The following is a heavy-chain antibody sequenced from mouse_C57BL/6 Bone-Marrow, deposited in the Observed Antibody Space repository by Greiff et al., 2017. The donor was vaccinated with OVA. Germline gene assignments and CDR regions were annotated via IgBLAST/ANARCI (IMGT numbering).Heavy chain of an antibody. V-gene: IGHV14-3*01. CDR3: AINSRFAY. D-gene: IGHD5-1-1*01. J-gene: IGHJ3*01. CDR1: GFNIKNTY. CDR2: IVPANGNT. Sequence: EVQLQESVAELVRPGASVKLSCTASGFNIKNTYMHWVKQRPEQGLEWIGRIVPANGNTTYAPKFQGKATLTADTSSHPDYMPLSHLTSEETDIYYSAINSRFAYWGQGTLVTVSA.